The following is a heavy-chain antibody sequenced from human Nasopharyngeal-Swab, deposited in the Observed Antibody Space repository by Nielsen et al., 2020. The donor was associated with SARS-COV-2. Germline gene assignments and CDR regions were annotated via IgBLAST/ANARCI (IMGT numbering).Heavy chain of an antibody. V-gene: IGHV3-23*01. J-gene: IGHJ6*02. D-gene: IGHD5-12*01. Sequence: GESLKISCAASGFTFRSYAISWLRQAPGKGLGWVSVISASDYTTYYADSVKGRFTISRDNSKNTVNLQMNSLRAEDTAIYYCAKDRDSGDDSDDYYHYYGMDVWGQGTTVTVFS. CDR1: GFTFRSYA. CDR3: AKDRDSGDDSDDYYHYYGMDV. CDR2: ISASDYTT.